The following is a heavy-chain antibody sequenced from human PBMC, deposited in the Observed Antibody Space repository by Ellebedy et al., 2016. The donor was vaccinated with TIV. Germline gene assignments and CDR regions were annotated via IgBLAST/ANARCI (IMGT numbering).Heavy chain of an antibody. D-gene: IGHD3-10*01. Sequence: GESLKISCAASGFTFDDYAMHWVRQAPGKGLEWVSLISGDGVHTYTADSVKGRSTISRDNAKNSLYLQMNSLRAEETALYYCARLGGYFGSGNYYFDSWGQGTLVTVSS. V-gene: IGHV3-43*02. CDR1: GFTFDDYA. CDR3: ARLGGYFGSGNYYFDS. J-gene: IGHJ4*02. CDR2: ISGDGVHT.